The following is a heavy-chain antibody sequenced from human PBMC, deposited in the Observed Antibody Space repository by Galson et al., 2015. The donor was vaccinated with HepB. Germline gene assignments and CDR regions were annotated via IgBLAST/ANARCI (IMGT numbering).Heavy chain of an antibody. V-gene: IGHV3-30*18. CDR2: ISYDGSNK. J-gene: IGHJ6*02. CDR1: GFTFSSYG. D-gene: IGHD3-10*01. Sequence: SLRLSCAASGFTFSSYGMHWVRQAPGKGLEWVAVISYDGSNKYYADSVKGRFTISRDNSKNTLYLQMNSLRAEDTAVYYCAKDAELLWFGERSYGMDVWGQGTTVTVSS. CDR3: AKDAELLWFGERSYGMDV.